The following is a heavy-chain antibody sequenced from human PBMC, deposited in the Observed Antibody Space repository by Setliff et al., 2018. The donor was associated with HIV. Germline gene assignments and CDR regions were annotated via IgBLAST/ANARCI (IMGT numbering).Heavy chain of an antibody. Sequence: ASVKVSCKASGYTFTSYAMHWVRQAPGQRLEWMGWINAGNGNTKYSQKFQGRITITRDISTSTAYMELSTLRSEDTAVYYCARIYYDSSGFYPHDAFDIWGQGTMVTVSS. CDR1: GYTFTSYA. V-gene: IGHV1-3*01. CDR2: INAGNGNT. CDR3: ARIYYDSSGFYPHDAFDI. D-gene: IGHD3-22*01. J-gene: IGHJ3*02.